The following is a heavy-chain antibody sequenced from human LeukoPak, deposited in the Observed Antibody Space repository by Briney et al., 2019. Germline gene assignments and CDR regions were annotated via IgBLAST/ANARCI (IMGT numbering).Heavy chain of an antibody. CDR1: GFPFTNFA. V-gene: IGHV3-23*01. J-gene: IGHJ4*02. D-gene: IGHD3-22*01. CDR2: ISGSGGST. CDR3: AKDYYYGSSGLTAFEY. Sequence: GGSLGLPCATSGFPFTNFAMPWARQAPGKGLEWVSAISGSGGSTYYADSVKGRFTISRDNSKNTLYLQMNSLRAEDTAIYYCAKDYYYGSSGLTAFEYWGQGTLVTVSS.